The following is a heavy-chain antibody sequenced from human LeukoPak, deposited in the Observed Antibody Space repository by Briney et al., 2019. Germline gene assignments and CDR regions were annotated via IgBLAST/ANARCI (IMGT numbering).Heavy chain of an antibody. Sequence: PGGSLRLSCAFSGFTFSTYTMHWVRQAPGKGLEWVALISSDGNNKDYADSVKGRFTISRDHSKNTLYLQMNSLRGEDTALYFCARGRYYTDYWGQGTLVTVSS. V-gene: IGHV3-30-3*01. J-gene: IGHJ4*02. D-gene: IGHD1-26*01. CDR2: ISSDGNNK. CDR1: GFTFSTYT. CDR3: ARGRYYTDY.